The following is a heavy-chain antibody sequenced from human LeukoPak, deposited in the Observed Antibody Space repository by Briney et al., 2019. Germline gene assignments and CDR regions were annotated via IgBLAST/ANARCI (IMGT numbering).Heavy chain of an antibody. CDR2: IYYSGST. CDR1: GGSISSDDYY. J-gene: IGHJ4*02. D-gene: IGHD4-11*01. Sequence: SETLSLTCTVSGGSISSDDYYWSWIRQPPGKGLEWIGYIYYSGSTFYNPSLKSRLTISVDPSKNQFSLRLTSVTAADTAVYYCARHYKSTRTTVFDSWGQGTLVTVSA. V-gene: IGHV4-30-4*01. CDR3: ARHYKSTRTTVFDS.